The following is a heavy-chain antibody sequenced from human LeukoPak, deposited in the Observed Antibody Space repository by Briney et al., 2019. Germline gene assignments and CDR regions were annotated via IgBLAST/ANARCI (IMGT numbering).Heavy chain of an antibody. V-gene: IGHV1-69*05. J-gene: IGHJ6*03. CDR2: IIPIFGTA. D-gene: IGHD4-11*01. CDR3: ARDAEGPTVRVRYYYYMDV. Sequence: ASVKVSCEASGYTFTGYYMHWVRQAPGHGLQWMGGIIPIFGTANYAQKFQGRVTITTDESTSTAYMELSSLRSEDTAVYYCARDAEGPTVRVRYYYYMDVWGKGTTVTVSS. CDR1: GYTFTGYY.